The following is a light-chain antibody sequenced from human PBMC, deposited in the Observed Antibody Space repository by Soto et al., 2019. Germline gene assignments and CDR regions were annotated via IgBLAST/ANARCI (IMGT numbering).Light chain of an antibody. Sequence: QSVLTQPASVSGSPGQSITISCTGTSSDIGTHDYVSWYQHHPGKAPKLMIYEVTNRPSGVSDRFSGSKSGKTASLTISGLQAEDEADYYCSSYTTTTTPVVFGGGTQLTVL. CDR3: SSYTTTTTPVV. J-gene: IGLJ2*01. V-gene: IGLV2-14*01. CDR1: SSDIGTHDY. CDR2: EVT.